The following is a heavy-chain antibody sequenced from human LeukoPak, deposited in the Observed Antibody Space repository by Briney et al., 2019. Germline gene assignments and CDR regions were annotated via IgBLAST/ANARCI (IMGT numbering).Heavy chain of an antibody. CDR1: GGTFSSYA. J-gene: IGHJ4*02. CDR2: IIPIFGTA. Sequence: SVKVSCKASGGTFSSYAISWVRQAPGQGLEWMGGIIPIFGTANYAQKFQGRVTITADESTSTAYMELSSLRSEDTAVYYCARVVDVNSYGLFDYWGQGTLVTVSS. V-gene: IGHV1-69*13. D-gene: IGHD5-18*01. CDR3: ARVVDVNSYGLFDY.